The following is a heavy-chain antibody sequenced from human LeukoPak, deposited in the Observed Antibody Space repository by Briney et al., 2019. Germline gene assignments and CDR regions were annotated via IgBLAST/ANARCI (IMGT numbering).Heavy chain of an antibody. D-gene: IGHD1-26*01. V-gene: IGHV1-46*01. CDR1: GYTFTSYY. Sequence: GASVKVSCKASGYTFTSYYMHWVRQAPGQGLEGMGIINPSGGSTSYAQKFQGRVTMTRDMSTSTVYMELSSLRSEDTAVYYCAREVCESCGAFDIWGQGTMVTVSS. CDR2: INPSGGST. CDR3: AREVCESCGAFDI. J-gene: IGHJ3*02.